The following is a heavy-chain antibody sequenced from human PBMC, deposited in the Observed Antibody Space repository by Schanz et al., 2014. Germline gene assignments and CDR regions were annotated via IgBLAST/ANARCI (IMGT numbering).Heavy chain of an antibody. Sequence: VQLVESGGGLVQPGRSRRLSCEASGFTFSSYGMHWVRQAPGKGLEWVAVILYDGSNKYYADSVKGRFTISRDNSKNTLYLQMNNLRAEDTAVYFCAKESEIVVVVGTSMSGDFHHWGQGTLVTVSS. J-gene: IGHJ1*01. CDR2: ILYDGSNK. D-gene: IGHD2-15*01. CDR1: GFTFSSYG. V-gene: IGHV3-30*18. CDR3: AKESEIVVVVGTSMSGDFHH.